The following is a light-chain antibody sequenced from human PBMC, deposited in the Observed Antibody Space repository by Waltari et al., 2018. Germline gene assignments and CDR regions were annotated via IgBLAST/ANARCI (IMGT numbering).Light chain of an antibody. V-gene: IGLV2-14*01. CDR3: SSYTSSNTWV. J-gene: IGLJ3*02. CDR1: SSDVGGYNY. CDR2: DVS. Sequence: QSALTQPASVSGSPGQSITIPCTGTSSDVGGYNYFPWYQQHPGKAPKLMIYDVSSRPSGVSNRFSGSKSGNTASLTISELQAEDEADYYCSSYTSSNTWVFGGGTKLTVL.